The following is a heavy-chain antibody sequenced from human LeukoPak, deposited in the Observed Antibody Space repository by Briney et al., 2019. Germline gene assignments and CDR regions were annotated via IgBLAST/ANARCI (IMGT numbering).Heavy chain of an antibody. Sequence: GGSLRLSCAASGFTFSSYWMSWVRHAPGKGLERVANIKQDGSEKYYVDSVKGRFTISRDNAKNSLYLQMNSLRAEDTAVYYCARDSTFDWSSIDYWGQGTLVTVSS. CDR1: GFTFSSYW. V-gene: IGHV3-7*01. D-gene: IGHD3-9*01. CDR3: ARDSTFDWSSIDY. J-gene: IGHJ4*02. CDR2: IKQDGSEK.